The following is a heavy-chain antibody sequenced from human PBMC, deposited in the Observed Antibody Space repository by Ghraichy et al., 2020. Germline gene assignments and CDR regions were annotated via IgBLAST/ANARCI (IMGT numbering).Heavy chain of an antibody. Sequence: SETLSLTCTVSGGSISSYYWSWIRQPPGKGLEWIGYIYYSGSTNYNPSLKSRVTISVDTSKNQFSLKLSSVTAADTAVYYCARDSRSGWYLDYWGQGTLVTVSS. CDR2: IYYSGST. D-gene: IGHD6-19*01. CDR1: GGSISSYY. V-gene: IGHV4-59*01. CDR3: ARDSRSGWYLDY. J-gene: IGHJ4*02.